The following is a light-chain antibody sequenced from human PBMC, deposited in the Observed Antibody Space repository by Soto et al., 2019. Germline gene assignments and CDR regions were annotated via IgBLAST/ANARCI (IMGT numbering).Light chain of an antibody. CDR3: QHYNSYSEA. J-gene: IGKJ1*01. CDR2: KAS. V-gene: IGKV1-5*03. Sequence: DIQMTQSPSSVCASVGDRVTITCRASQGISSWLAWYQQKPGRAPKLLIYKASTLKSGVPSRFSGSGSGTEFTLTISSLQPDDFATYYCQHYNSYSEAFGQGTKVDIK. CDR1: QGISSW.